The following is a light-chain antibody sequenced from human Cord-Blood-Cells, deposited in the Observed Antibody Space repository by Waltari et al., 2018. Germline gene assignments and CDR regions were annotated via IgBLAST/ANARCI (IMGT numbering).Light chain of an antibody. J-gene: IGLJ2*01. CDR3: RSYTSSSTV. CDR2: DVS. Sequence: QSALTQPASVSGSPGQSITISCTGTSSDVGGYNYVSWYQQHPGKAPKLMIYDVSNRPSGVSNRFCGSKSGNAASLTISGLQAEDEADYYCRSYTSSSTVFGGGTKLTVL. V-gene: IGLV2-14*01. CDR1: SSDVGGYNY.